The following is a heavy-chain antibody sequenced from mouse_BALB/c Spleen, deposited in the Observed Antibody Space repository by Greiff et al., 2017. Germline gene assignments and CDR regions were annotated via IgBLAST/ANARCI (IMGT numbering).Heavy chain of an antibody. CDR1: GFSLTSYG. V-gene: IGHV2-2*02. J-gene: IGHJ3*01. D-gene: IGHD6-1*01. CDR2: IWSGGST. CDR3: ARGLEGFAY. Sequence: QVQLQQSGPGLVQPSQSLSITCTVSGFSLTSYGVHWVRQSPGKGLEWLGVIWSGGSTDYNAAFISRLSISKDNSKSQVFFKMNSLQANDTAIYYCARGLEGFAYWGQGTLVTVSA.